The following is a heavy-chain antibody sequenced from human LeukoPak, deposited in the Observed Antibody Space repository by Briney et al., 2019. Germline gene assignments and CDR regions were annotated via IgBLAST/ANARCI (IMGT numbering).Heavy chain of an antibody. Sequence: GGSLRLSCAASGFTFDDYGMSWVRQAPGKGLEWVSGINWNGGSTGYADPVKGRFTISRDNAKNSLYLQMNSLRAEDTALYYCARAGPRYYYYMDVWGKGTTVTASS. D-gene: IGHD1-14*01. V-gene: IGHV3-20*04. J-gene: IGHJ6*03. CDR3: ARAGPRYYYYMDV. CDR2: INWNGGST. CDR1: GFTFDDYG.